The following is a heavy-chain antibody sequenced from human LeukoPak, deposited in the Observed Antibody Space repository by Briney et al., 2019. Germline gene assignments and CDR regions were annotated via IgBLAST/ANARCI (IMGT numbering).Heavy chain of an antibody. CDR2: IKQDGSDK. D-gene: IGHD6-6*01. CDR1: GFTFGNYW. V-gene: IGHV3-7*01. CDR3: ARWATSFDL. Sequence: AGGSLRLSCAASGFTFGNYWMSWVRQAPGKGLEWVANIKQDGSDKYYVDSVTGRFTISRDNAKSSLYLQMNSLRAEDTAVYHCARWATSFDLWGQGTLVTVSS. J-gene: IGHJ4*02.